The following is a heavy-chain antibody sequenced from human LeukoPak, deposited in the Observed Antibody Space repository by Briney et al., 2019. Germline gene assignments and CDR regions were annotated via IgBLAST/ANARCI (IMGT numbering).Heavy chain of an antibody. CDR2: INHSGST. Sequence: SETLSLTCAVYGGSCSGYYWSWISQPPGKGLEWIGEINHSGSTNYNPSLKSRVTISVDTSKNQFSLKLSSVTAADTAVYYCAARYYYDSSGYRYDYWGQGTLVTVSS. D-gene: IGHD3-22*01. CDR3: AARYYYDSSGYRYDY. V-gene: IGHV4-34*01. J-gene: IGHJ4*02. CDR1: GGSCSGYY.